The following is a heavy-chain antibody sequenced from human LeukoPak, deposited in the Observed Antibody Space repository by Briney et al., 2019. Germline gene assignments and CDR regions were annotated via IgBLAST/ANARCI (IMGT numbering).Heavy chain of an antibody. Sequence: PSETLSLTCTVSGGSISSYYWSWIRQPPGKGLEWIGSIYYSGSTYYNPSLKSRVTISVDTSKNQFSLKLSSVTAADTAVYYCARHDILTGYYDYVWGSYRSYYFDYWGQGTLVTVSS. CDR3: ARHDILTGYYDYVWGSYRSYYFDY. D-gene: IGHD3-16*02. V-gene: IGHV4-59*05. J-gene: IGHJ4*02. CDR2: IYYSGST. CDR1: GGSISSYY.